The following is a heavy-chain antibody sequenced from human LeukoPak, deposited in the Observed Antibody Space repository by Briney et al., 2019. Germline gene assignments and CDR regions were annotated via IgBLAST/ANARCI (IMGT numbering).Heavy chain of an antibody. Sequence: GGSLRLSCEASGFGFSDYGMHWVRQAPGKGLEWVAFIRYNGDNKYYADSVKGRFTVSRDNSQSTLYLQMNSLRVEDTAVYYCAKRVVIRSTDYFYYYIHVWGEGDTVTVSS. V-gene: IGHV3-30*02. J-gene: IGHJ6*03. CDR3: AKRVVIRSTDYFYYYIHV. D-gene: IGHD3-3*01. CDR1: GFGFSDYG. CDR2: IRYNGDNK.